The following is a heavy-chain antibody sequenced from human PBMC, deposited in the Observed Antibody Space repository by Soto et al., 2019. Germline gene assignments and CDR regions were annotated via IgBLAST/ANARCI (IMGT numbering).Heavy chain of an antibody. Sequence: GGSLRLSCAASGFTFSSYGMHWVRQAPGKGLEWVAVISYDGSNKYYADSVKGRFTISRDNSKNTLYLQMNSLRAEDTAVYYCAKDLMAVTLALWYFDLWGRGTLVTVSS. D-gene: IGHD2-21*02. CDR3: AKDLMAVTLALWYFDL. V-gene: IGHV3-30*18. J-gene: IGHJ2*01. CDR2: ISYDGSNK. CDR1: GFTFSSYG.